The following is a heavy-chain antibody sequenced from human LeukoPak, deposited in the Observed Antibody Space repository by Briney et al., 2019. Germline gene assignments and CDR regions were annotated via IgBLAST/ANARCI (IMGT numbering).Heavy chain of an antibody. J-gene: IGHJ4*02. CDR3: ARDDYGDSGPLFDY. CDR2: IRTNGAGT. Sequence: GGSLRLSCAASGFTFSSYNMNWVRRAPGQGLEWVSTIRTNGAGTHYADSVRGRFTISRDDSKNTLYLQMDSLRAEDTAVYYCARDDYGDSGPLFDYGGQGTLVTVSS. CDR1: GFTFSSYN. D-gene: IGHD4-17*01. V-gene: IGHV3-23*01.